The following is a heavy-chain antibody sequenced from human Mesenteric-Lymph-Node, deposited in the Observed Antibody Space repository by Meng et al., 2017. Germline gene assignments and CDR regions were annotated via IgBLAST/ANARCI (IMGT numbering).Heavy chain of an antibody. CDR3: ARGYDYVWGSYRSNHNWFDP. J-gene: IGHJ5*02. CDR2: ISSSGSTI. CDR1: GFTFRSYT. V-gene: IGHV3-48*04. Sequence: GESLKISCAASGFTFRSYTMNWVRQAPGKGLEWVSYISSSGSTIYYADSVKGRFTISRDNAKNSLYLQMNSLRAEDTAVYYCARGYDYVWGSYRSNHNWFDPWGQGTLVTVSS. D-gene: IGHD3-16*02.